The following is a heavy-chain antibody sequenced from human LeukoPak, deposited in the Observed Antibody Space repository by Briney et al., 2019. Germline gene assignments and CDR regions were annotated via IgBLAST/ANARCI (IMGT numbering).Heavy chain of an antibody. CDR2: IWYDGSSK. D-gene: IGHD5/OR15-5a*01. CDR1: GFTFSSYG. CDR3: ARSPPVYGYMDV. Sequence: PGRSLRLSCAASGFTFSSYGMHWVRQAPGKGLEWVAVIWYDGSSKYYADSVKGRFTISRDNSKNTLYLQMNSLRAEDTAVYYCARSPPVYGYMDVWGQGTTVTVSS. V-gene: IGHV3-33*01. J-gene: IGHJ6*02.